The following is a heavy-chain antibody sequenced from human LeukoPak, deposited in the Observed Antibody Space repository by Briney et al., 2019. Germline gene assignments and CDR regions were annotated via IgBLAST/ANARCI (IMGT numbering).Heavy chain of an antibody. Sequence: NPGGSLRLSCEASGFIFSDYYMSWIRQAPGKGLEWDAYISRSDGLEYYADSVKGRFTVSVENAKSSVYLQMNSLRAKDSAVYYCARGPNHYDYYDLDVWGQGTTVIVSS. V-gene: IGHV3-11*01. CDR1: GFIFSDYY. CDR3: ARGPNHYDYYDLDV. J-gene: IGHJ6*02. CDR2: ISRSDGLE.